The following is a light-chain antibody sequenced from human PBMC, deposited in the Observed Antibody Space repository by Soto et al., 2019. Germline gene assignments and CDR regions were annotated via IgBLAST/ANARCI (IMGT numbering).Light chain of an antibody. CDR3: QQYQSFPYT. CDR1: QSISIG. Sequence: DIQMTQSPSTLSASVGDRVTITCRASQSISIGLAWYQQKPGKASHLLIYKASRLESGVRSRFSGSGSGTEFTLTISSLQPDDFATYYCQQYQSFPYTFGRGTKVEVK. CDR2: KAS. J-gene: IGKJ2*01. V-gene: IGKV1-5*03.